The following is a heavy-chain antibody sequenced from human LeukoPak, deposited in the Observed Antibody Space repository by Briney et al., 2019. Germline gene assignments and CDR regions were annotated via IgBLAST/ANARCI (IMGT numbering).Heavy chain of an antibody. V-gene: IGHV3-9*01. J-gene: IGHJ4*02. Sequence: GGSLRLSCVASGFTFDDYAMHWVRQTPGKGLEWVSGISWNSGTIGYADSVKGRFTISRDNAKNSLYLQMNSLRAEDTALYYCAKDFGIVGATMEYWGQGTLVTVSS. CDR2: ISWNSGTI. D-gene: IGHD1-26*01. CDR1: GFTFDDYA. CDR3: AKDFGIVGATMEY.